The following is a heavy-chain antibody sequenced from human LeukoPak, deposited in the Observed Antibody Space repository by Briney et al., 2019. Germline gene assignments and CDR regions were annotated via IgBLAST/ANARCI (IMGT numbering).Heavy chain of an antibody. CDR3: ARRFITMVRGVMSDGDY. CDR1: GGSISSYY. D-gene: IGHD3-10*01. V-gene: IGHV4-59*01. Sequence: SETLSLTCTVSGGSISSYYWSWIRQPPGKGLEWIGYIYYSGSTNYNPSLKSRVTISVDTSKNQFSLKLSSVTAADTAVYYCARRFITMVRGVMSDGDYWGQGTLVTVSS. CDR2: IYYSGST. J-gene: IGHJ4*02.